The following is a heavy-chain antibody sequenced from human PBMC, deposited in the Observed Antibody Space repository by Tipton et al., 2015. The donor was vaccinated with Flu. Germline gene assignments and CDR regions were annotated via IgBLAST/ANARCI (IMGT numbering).Heavy chain of an antibody. J-gene: IGHJ3*02. CDR3: ARSSHQGDAFDI. V-gene: IGHV3-74*01. Sequence: SLRLSCTASGFPFSRYEMIWVRQAPGKGLVWVSRIHSAGSTTSYADSVKARFTISRDNVKNTLDLQMNSLRAEDTGVYYCARSSHQGDAFDIWGQGTIVTVSS. D-gene: IGHD6-19*01. CDR1: GFPFSRYE. CDR2: IHSAGSTT.